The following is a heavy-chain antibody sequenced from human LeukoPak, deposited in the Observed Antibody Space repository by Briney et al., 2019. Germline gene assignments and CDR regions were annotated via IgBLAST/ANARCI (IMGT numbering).Heavy chain of an antibody. V-gene: IGHV1-69*13. D-gene: IGHD2-8*01. CDR1: GGTFSSYA. CDR2: IIPIFGTA. CDR3: ASPYCTNGVCHNWFDP. J-gene: IGHJ5*02. Sequence: ASVKVSCKASGGTFSSYAISWVRQAPGQGLEWMGGIIPIFGTANYAQKFQGRVTITADESTSTAYMELSSLRSEDTAVYYCASPYCTNGVCHNWFDPWGQGTLVTVSS.